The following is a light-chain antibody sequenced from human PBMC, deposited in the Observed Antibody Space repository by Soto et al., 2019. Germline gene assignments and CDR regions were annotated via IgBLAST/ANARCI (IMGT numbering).Light chain of an antibody. V-gene: IGKV3-15*01. Sequence: VMTQSPATLSVSPGERATLSCRATQSVRSNLAWYQQKPGQAPRLLIYGASTRATGIPARFSGSGSGTEFTLTISSLQSEDFAVYYCQQYYNWPRTFGQGTKVEIK. J-gene: IGKJ1*01. CDR1: QSVRSN. CDR2: GAS. CDR3: QQYYNWPRT.